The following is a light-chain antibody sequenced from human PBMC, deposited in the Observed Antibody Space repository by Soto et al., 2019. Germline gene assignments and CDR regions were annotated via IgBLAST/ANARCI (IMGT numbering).Light chain of an antibody. CDR2: EVT. J-gene: IGLJ1*01. Sequence: QSVLTQPPSASGSPGQSVTISCTGTSSDVGGYDCVSWYQQHPGKAPKLMIYEVTKQPSGVSDCFSGSKSCNTASLTVFGLQAEDEADYYCSSYAGSDNFVFGTGTKVTVL. CDR1: SSDVGGYDC. V-gene: IGLV2-8*01. CDR3: SSYAGSDNFV.